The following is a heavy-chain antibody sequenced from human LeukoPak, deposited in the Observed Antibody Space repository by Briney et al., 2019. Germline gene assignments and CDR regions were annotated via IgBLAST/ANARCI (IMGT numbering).Heavy chain of an antibody. D-gene: IGHD3-9*01. V-gene: IGHV4-31*03. Sequence: SQTLSLTCTLSGGSISSGGYYWSWIRQHPGKGLEWIGYIYYSGSTYYNPSLKSRVTISVDTSKNQFSLKLSSLTAADTAVYYCARGKRVYDILTGYVFDYWGQGTLVTVSS. CDR3: ARGKRVYDILTGYVFDY. J-gene: IGHJ4*02. CDR1: GGSISSGGYY. CDR2: IYYSGST.